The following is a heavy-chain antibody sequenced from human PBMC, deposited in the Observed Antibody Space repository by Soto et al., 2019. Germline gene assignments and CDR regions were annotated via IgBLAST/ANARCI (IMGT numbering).Heavy chain of an antibody. V-gene: IGHV4-31*03. J-gene: IGHJ6*03. D-gene: IGHD4-17*01. CDR3: ARTLYGDYGIVYYYYYMDV. Sequence: PSETLSLTCTVSGGSISSGGYYWSWIRQHPGKGLEWIGYIYYSGSTYYNPSLKSRVTISVDTSKNQFSLKLSSVTAADTAVYYCARTLYGDYGIVYYYYYMDVWGKGTTVTVSS. CDR1: GGSISSGGYY. CDR2: IYYSGST.